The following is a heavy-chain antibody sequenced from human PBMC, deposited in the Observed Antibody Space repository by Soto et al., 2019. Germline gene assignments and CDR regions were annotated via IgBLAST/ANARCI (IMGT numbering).Heavy chain of an antibody. V-gene: IGHV4-31*03. J-gene: IGHJ3*02. Sequence: SETLSLTCCVSGGSISSGGYYWSWIRELPGKDLEWIGYIYHSGNTYYNSSLKSRLTISVDTSKNQFSLKLTSVTAADTAVYYCARVGISSSDAFDIWGQGTMVTVS. CDR2: IYHSGNT. CDR3: ARVGISSSDAFDI. D-gene: IGHD6-6*01. CDR1: GGSISSGGYY.